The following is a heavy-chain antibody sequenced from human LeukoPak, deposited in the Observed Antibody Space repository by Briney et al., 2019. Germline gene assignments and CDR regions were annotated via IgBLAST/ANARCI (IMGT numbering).Heavy chain of an antibody. CDR3: AREGSYYYDSSGYLN. J-gene: IGHJ4*02. Sequence: KTSETLSLTCAVSGGSISSGSYYWSWIRQPAGKGLEWIGRIYTSGSTNYNPSLKSRVTISVDTSKNQFSLKLSSVTAADTAVYYCAREGSYYYDSSGYLNWGQGTLVTVSS. CDR1: GGSISSGSYY. D-gene: IGHD3-22*01. V-gene: IGHV4-61*02. CDR2: IYTSGST.